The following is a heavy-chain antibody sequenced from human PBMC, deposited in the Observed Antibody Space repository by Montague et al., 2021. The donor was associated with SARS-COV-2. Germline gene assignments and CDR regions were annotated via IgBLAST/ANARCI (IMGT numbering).Heavy chain of an antibody. Sequence: SLRLSCAASGFTSSSYAMTWARQAPGKGLAWVSSISGSGDRTYYADSVKGRFTISRDNSRDTVSLQMDSLRAGDTAVYYCVKWVEGSSELFDFWGQGTLVTVSS. CDR2: ISGSGDRT. CDR3: VKWVEGSSELFDF. D-gene: IGHD6-6*01. V-gene: IGHV3-23*01. J-gene: IGHJ4*02. CDR1: GFTSSSYA.